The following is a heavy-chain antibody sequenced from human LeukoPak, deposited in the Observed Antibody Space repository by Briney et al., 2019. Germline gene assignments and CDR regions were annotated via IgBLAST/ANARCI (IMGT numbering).Heavy chain of an antibody. CDR3: ANSRGYGSGNL. CDR2: VSGSGDRT. Sequence: GGSLRLSCAASGFTFSNYAMSWVRQAPGKGLEWISAVSGSGDRTYYTGSVKGRFTISRDNSKNIVYLRMNSLRAEDTAVYFCANSRGYGSGNLWGQGTLVTVSS. V-gene: IGHV3-23*01. D-gene: IGHD3-10*01. CDR1: GFTFSNYA. J-gene: IGHJ4*02.